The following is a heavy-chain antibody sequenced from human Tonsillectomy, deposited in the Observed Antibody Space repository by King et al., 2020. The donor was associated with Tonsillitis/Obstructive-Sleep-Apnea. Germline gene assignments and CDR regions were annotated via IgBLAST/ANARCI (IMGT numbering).Heavy chain of an antibody. CDR2: ISGSGGST. D-gene: IGHD2-2*01. CDR3: AKVPDIVVDYYSMDV. Sequence: VQLVESGGGLVQPGGSLRLSCAASGFTFRSYAMNWVRQAPGKGLEWVSVISGSGGSTYYADSVKGRFTISRDNSKNTLYLQMNSLRAEDTAVYYCAKVPDIVVDYYSMDVWGQGTTVTVSS. V-gene: IGHV3-23*04. J-gene: IGHJ6*02. CDR1: GFTFRSYA.